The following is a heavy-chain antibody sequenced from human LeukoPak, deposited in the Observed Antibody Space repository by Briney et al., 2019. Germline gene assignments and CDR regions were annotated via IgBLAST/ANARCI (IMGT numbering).Heavy chain of an antibody. V-gene: IGHV4-59*01. CDR2: IYDSGST. J-gene: IGHJ4*02. CDR3: AREAYCGGDCYSGFDY. CDR1: GGSISSYY. Sequence: KTSETLSLTCTVSGGSISSYYWNWIRQPPGKRLEWIGYIYDSGSTNYNPSLKSRVTISIDTSKNQFSLKLSSVTAADTAVYYCAREAYCGGDCYSGFDYWGQGTLVTVSS. D-gene: IGHD2-21*02.